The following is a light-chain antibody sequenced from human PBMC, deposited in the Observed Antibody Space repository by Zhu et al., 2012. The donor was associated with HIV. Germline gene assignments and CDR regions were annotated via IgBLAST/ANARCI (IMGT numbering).Light chain of an antibody. CDR1: QSVSSL. J-gene: IGKJ4*01. CDR2: GAS. CDR3: QHLTLYPT. Sequence: EIVMTQSPAILSVSPGERATLSCRASQSVSSLLAWYQQKPGQAPRLLIYGASTRATAIPDRFSGSGSGTEFTLTISSLQPEDFATYFCQHLTLYPTFGGGSRVEIK. V-gene: IGKV3-15*01.